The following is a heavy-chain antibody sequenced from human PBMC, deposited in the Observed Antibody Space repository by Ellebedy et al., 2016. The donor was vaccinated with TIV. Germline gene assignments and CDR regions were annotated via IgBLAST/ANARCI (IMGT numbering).Heavy chain of an antibody. Sequence: GGSLRLXCAASGFTFSSYDMHWVRQATGKGLEWVSAIGTAGDTYYPGSVKGRFTISRENAKNSLYLQMNSLRAEDTAVYYCARAPRSRSIFGVVIREYYYYGMDVWGQGTTVTVSS. CDR1: GFTFSSYD. CDR2: IGTAGDT. J-gene: IGHJ6*02. D-gene: IGHD3-3*01. V-gene: IGHV3-13*01. CDR3: ARAPRSRSIFGVVIREYYYYGMDV.